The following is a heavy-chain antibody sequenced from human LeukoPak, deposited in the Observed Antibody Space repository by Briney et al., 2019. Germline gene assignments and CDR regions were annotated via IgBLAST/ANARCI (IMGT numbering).Heavy chain of an antibody. CDR3: AGHHPRNTVDF. CDR1: GGFISSYY. Sequence: SETLSLTCTASGGFISSYYWSWIRQPPGKGLEWIAYISDIGSINYNPSLKSRVTISLDTSKNQFSLKLSSVTAADTAVYYCAGHHPRNTVDFWGQGTLVTVSS. J-gene: IGHJ4*02. V-gene: IGHV4-59*08. D-gene: IGHD2-8*02. CDR2: ISDIGSI.